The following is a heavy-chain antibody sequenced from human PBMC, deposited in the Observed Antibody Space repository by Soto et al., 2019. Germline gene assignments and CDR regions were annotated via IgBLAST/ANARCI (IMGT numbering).Heavy chain of an antibody. CDR2: MNPNSGNT. Sequence: QVQLVQSGAEVQKPGASVKVSCKASGYTFTSYDINWVRQATGHGLEWMGWMNPNSGNTGYAQKFQGRVTMSRNTSITTADMELSSLRSEDTAVYYCARGYVSSGYYYNYWGQGTLVTVSS. CDR3: ARGYVSSGYYYNY. CDR1: GYTFTSYD. D-gene: IGHD3-22*01. J-gene: IGHJ4*02. V-gene: IGHV1-8*01.